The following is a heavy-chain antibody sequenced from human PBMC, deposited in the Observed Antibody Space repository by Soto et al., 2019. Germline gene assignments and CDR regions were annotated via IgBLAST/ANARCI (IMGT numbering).Heavy chain of an antibody. J-gene: IGHJ4*02. CDR3: AREGGRHSGGIDY. CDR1: GGTFISYS. Sequence: QVQLVQSGAEVKTPGYSVKVSCKASGGTFISYSINCVRQAPGLGLEWMGEIIPIFGTANYAQKFQGRVSITADESTSTAYMELSSLRSEDTAVYYCAREGGRHSGGIDYWGQGNLVTVSS. CDR2: IIPIFGTA. V-gene: IGHV1-69*01. D-gene: IGHD1-26*01.